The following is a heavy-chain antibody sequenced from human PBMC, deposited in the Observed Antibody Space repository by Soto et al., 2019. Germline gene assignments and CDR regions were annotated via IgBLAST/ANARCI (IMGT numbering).Heavy chain of an antibody. CDR1: GFTFTNYW. D-gene: IGHD4-17*01. Sequence: EVQLVESGGGLVQPGGSLKLSCAASGFTFTNYWIHWVRQAPGKGLVWVSRINSDGSNINYADFVKGRFTISRDNAKTTVYLQINSLRAEDTAVYFCASSATGLYGDYNWGQGALVTVSS. CDR2: INSDGSNI. J-gene: IGHJ4*02. CDR3: ASSATGLYGDYN. V-gene: IGHV3-74*01.